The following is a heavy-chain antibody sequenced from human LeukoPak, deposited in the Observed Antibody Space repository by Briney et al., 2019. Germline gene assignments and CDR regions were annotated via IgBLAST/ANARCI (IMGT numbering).Heavy chain of an antibody. V-gene: IGHV3-21*01. CDR1: GFTFSSYS. CDR3: ARDTPGIAAAGTVEFLDY. Sequence: GGSLRLSCAASGFTFSSYSMNWVRQAPGKGLEWVSSISSSSSYIYYADSVKGRFTISRDNAKNSLYLQMNSLRAEDTAVYYCARDTPGIAAAGTVEFLDYWGQGTLVTVSS. CDR2: ISSSSSYI. D-gene: IGHD6-13*01. J-gene: IGHJ4*02.